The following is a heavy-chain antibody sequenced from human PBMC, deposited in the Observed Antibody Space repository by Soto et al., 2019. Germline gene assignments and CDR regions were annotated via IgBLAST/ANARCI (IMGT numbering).Heavy chain of an antibody. CDR1: WCNSTDYW. V-gene: IGHV5-51*01. J-gene: IGHJ5*02. CDR3: ARGPPADR. Sequence: KAAWCNSTDYWIGWVRQMPGKGLEWMATIYPDGSETRYSPSFQGQVTISADKSISTAYLQWSSLKASDSAMYYCARGPPADRRGKGTLVTVSS. D-gene: IGHD2-2*01. CDR2: IYPDGSET.